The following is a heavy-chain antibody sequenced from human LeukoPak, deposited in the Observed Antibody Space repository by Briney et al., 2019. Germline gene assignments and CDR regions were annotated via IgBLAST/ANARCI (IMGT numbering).Heavy chain of an antibody. CDR2: IYTSGST. J-gene: IGHJ5*02. Sequence: SETLSLTCTVSGGSISSGSYYWSWIRQPAGKGLEWIGRIYTSGSTNYNPSLKSRVTISVDTSKNQFSLKLSSVTAADTAVYYCARDKKDGSSSSWGQGTLVTVSS. CDR3: ARDKKDGSSSS. CDR1: GGSISSGSYY. D-gene: IGHD6-13*01. V-gene: IGHV4-61*02.